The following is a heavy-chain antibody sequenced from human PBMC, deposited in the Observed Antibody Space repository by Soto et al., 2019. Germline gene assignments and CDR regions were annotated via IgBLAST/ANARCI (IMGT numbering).Heavy chain of an antibody. V-gene: IGHV1-18*01. D-gene: IGHD3-3*01. Sequence: QVQLVQSGAEVKKPGASVKVSCKASGYTFTSYGISWVRQAPGQGLEWMGWISAYNGNTNYAQKLQGRVTMTTDTSTSKAYMELRSLRSDDTAVYYCARDRGFLEWLEVNWFDPWGQGTLVTVSS. CDR3: ARDRGFLEWLEVNWFDP. CDR2: ISAYNGNT. CDR1: GYTFTSYG. J-gene: IGHJ5*02.